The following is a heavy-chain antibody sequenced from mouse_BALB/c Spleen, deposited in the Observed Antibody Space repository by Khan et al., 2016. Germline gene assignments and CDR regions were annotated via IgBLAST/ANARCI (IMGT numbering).Heavy chain of an antibody. CDR1: GFSLTNSG. V-gene: IGHV2-9*02. CDR3: ARDDQDFDAWFAS. Sequence: QVQLPESGPGLVAPSQSLSITCTVSGFSLTNSGVHWVRQPPRKGLDWLGVIWAGGSTDYNSALMSRLSITRDTTQNQVFLKMNSLQTDDTAMYYCARDDQDFDAWFASWGQGTLVTVSA. CDR2: IWAGGST. J-gene: IGHJ3*01.